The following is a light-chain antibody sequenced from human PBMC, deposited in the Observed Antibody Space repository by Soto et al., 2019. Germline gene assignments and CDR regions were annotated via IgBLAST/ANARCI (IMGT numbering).Light chain of an antibody. V-gene: IGKV3-11*01. Sequence: EIVLSQSPATLSLSPGERATLSCRASQSVSSYLAWYQQKPGPAPRLLMYDVANRATGIPASVSGSGSGTDFTLTITSIGPEYFSVYYCQPRSSLPLTCGQGTNQEIK. CDR3: QPRSSLPLT. J-gene: IGKJ1*01. CDR2: DVA. CDR1: QSVSSY.